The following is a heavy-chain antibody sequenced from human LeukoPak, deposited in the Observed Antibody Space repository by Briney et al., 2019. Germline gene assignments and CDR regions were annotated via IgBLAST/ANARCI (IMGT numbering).Heavy chain of an antibody. D-gene: IGHD5-24*01. J-gene: IGHJ4*02. CDR3: ARVKMTTLTASDY. Sequence: PGGSLRLSCAASGFTFGSYWMTWVRQAPGKGLEWVANIKQDGSEKYYVDSVKGRFTISRDNAKNSLYLQMNSLRAEDTAVYYCARVKMTTLTASDYWGQGTLVTVSS. CDR2: IKQDGSEK. V-gene: IGHV3-7*04. CDR1: GFTFGSYW.